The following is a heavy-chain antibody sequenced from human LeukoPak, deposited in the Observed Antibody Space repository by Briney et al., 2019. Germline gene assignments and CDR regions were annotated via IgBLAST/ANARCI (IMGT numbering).Heavy chain of an antibody. CDR3: ARKAPYGDYERGTFNWFDP. CDR2: IYHSGST. J-gene: IGHJ5*02. D-gene: IGHD4-17*01. V-gene: IGHV4-4*02. CDR1: GGSISSSNW. Sequence: SGTLSLTCAVSGGSISSSNWWSWVRQPPGKGLEWIGEIYHSGSTNYNPSLKSRVTISVDKSKNQFSLKLSSVTAADTAVYYCARKAPYGDYERGTFNWFDPWGQGTLVTVSS.